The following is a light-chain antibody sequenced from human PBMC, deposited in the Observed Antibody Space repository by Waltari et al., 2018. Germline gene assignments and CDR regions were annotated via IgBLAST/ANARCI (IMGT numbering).Light chain of an antibody. J-gene: IGLJ3*02. CDR2: DVS. CDR3: SSYTSSSTPP. Sequence: QSALTQPASVSGSPGQSITISCTGTSSDVGGYNYVSWYQQPPGKAPKLMIYDVSKRPSGVVNRFSGSKSGNTASLTISGLQAEDEADYYCSSYTSSSTPPFGGGTKLTVL. V-gene: IGLV2-14*01. CDR1: SSDVGGYNY.